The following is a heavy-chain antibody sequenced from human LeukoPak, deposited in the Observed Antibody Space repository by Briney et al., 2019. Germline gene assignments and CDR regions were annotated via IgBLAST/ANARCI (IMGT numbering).Heavy chain of an antibody. V-gene: IGHV4-30-2*01. CDR1: GGSISSGGYS. D-gene: IGHD2-15*01. Sequence: SETLSLTCAVSGGSISSGGYSWSWIRQPPGMGLEWIGYIYHSGSTYYNPSLKSRVTISVDRSKNQFSLKLSSVTAADTAVYYCARDKSSAYCSGGSCYSGGVWFDPWGQGTLVTVSS. J-gene: IGHJ5*02. CDR3: ARDKSSAYCSGGSCYSGGVWFDP. CDR2: IYHSGST.